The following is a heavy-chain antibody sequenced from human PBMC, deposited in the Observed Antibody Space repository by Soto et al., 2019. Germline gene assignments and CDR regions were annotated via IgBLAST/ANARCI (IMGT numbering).Heavy chain of an antibody. J-gene: IGHJ4*02. CDR3: ARESIYYDTSGRGY. CDR1: GYTFSGYF. D-gene: IGHD3-22*01. Sequence: ASVKVSCKASGYTFSGYFMHWVRQAPGQGLEWMGWINPNSGDTNYAQKFQGRVTMTRDTSINTASMDLSRLSSDDTAVYFCARESIYYDTSGRGYWGQGTLVTVSS. V-gene: IGHV1-2*02. CDR2: INPNSGDT.